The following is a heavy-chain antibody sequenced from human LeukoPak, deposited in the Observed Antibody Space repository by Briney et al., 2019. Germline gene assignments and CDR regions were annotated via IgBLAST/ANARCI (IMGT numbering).Heavy chain of an antibody. CDR2: ISSSSSYI. CDR3: ASLGKYDFWSGYYYLEYFQH. V-gene: IGHV3-21*01. D-gene: IGHD3-3*01. CDR1: GFTFSSYS. J-gene: IGHJ1*01. Sequence: GGSLRLSCAASGFTFSSYSMNWVRQAPGKGLEWVSSISSSSSYIYYAGSVKGRFTISRDNAKNSLYLQMNSLRAEDTAVYYCASLGKYDFWSGYYYLEYFQHWGQGTLVTVSS.